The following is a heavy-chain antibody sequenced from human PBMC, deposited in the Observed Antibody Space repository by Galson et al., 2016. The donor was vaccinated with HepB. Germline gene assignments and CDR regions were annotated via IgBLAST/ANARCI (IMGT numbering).Heavy chain of an antibody. CDR2: IIPNFGTT. CDR1: GYSFTTYG. D-gene: IGHD2-15*01. V-gene: IGHV1-69*06. Sequence: SVKVSCKASGYSFTTYGIIWVRQAPGQGLEWLGGIIPNFGTTNYAERFQGRVTITADKSTSTAYMELSSLTSEDTATYYCARPLQRALILDAVDIWGQGTMVTVSS. CDR3: ARPLQRALILDAVDI. J-gene: IGHJ3*02.